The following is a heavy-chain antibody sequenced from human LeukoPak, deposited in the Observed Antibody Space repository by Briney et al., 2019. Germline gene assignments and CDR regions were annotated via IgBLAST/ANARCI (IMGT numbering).Heavy chain of an antibody. V-gene: IGHV1-46*01. Sequence: HWASVTVFCKASGYTFTSYYMHWVRQAPGQGLEWMGIINPSGGSTSYAQKFQGRVTMTRDTSTSTVYMELSSLRSEDTAVYYCASLSDYGDYFDYWGQGTLVTVSS. J-gene: IGHJ4*02. D-gene: IGHD4-17*01. CDR2: INPSGGST. CDR1: GYTFTSYY. CDR3: ASLSDYGDYFDY.